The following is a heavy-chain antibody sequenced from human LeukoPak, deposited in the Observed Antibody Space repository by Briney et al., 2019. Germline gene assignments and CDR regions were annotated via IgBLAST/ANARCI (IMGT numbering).Heavy chain of an antibody. Sequence: GGSLRLSWAASGFTFSSYEMNWVRQAPGKGLEWVSYISSSGSTIYYADSVKGRFTISRDNAKNSLYLQMNSLRAEDTAVYYCATQVGDGGYFDYWGQGTLVTVSS. CDR2: ISSSGSTI. D-gene: IGHD1-26*01. J-gene: IGHJ4*02. CDR1: GFTFSSYE. V-gene: IGHV3-48*03. CDR3: ATQVGDGGYFDY.